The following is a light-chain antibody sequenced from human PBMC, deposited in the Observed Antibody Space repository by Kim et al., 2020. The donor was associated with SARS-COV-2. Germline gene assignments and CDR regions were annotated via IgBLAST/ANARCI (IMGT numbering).Light chain of an antibody. V-gene: IGLV3-1*01. Sequence: SYELTQPPSVSVSPGQTASITCSGDKLGDENVCWYQQKPGQSPVVVIYQDTKLSSGIPDRFSGSKSGNTATLTISGTPAMDEADYSCQVWDRSTVV. CDR3: QVWDRSTVV. J-gene: IGLJ2*01. CDR1: KLGDEN. CDR2: QDT.